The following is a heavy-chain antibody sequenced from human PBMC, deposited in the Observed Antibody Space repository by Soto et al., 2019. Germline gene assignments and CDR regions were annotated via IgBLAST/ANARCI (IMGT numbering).Heavy chain of an antibody. CDR1: GGSISSSSYY. Sequence: QLQLQESGPGLAKPSETLSLTCTVSGGSISSSSYYWGWIRQPPGKGLEWIGTIYYSGSTYYNPSLKSRVTISVDTSKNQFSLRLSSVTAADTGVYYCASALTGDYVGFDYWGQGTPATVSS. V-gene: IGHV4-39*07. J-gene: IGHJ4*02. D-gene: IGHD3-9*01. CDR3: ASALTGDYVGFDY. CDR2: IYYSGST.